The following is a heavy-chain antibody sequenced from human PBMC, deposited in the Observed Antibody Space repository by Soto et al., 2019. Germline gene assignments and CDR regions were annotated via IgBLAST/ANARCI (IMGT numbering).Heavy chain of an antibody. D-gene: IGHD6-13*01. CDR3: VNLYSSSCYSDS. V-gene: IGHV4-61*01. Sequence: SETLSLTFTVYGGSVSSGRYSWTWIRQPPGRVLEYIGYFYYIGCTIYNPSLNSQVNRSLQTPKNQSSLKLDSVTDADTVIYYCVNLYSSSCYSDSWGQGTLVTVSS. J-gene: IGHJ4*02. CDR1: GGSVSSGRYS. CDR2: FYYIGCT.